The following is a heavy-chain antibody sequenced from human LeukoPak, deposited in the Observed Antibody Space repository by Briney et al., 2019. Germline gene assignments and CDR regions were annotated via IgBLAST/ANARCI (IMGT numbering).Heavy chain of an antibody. CDR2: IYHSGST. CDR3: ASQRWDYYDSSGYWLEDY. V-gene: IGHV4-30-2*01. CDR1: GGSISSGGYS. Sequence: SETLSLTCAVSGGSISSGGYSWSWIRQPPGKGLEWIGYIYHSGSTYYNPSLKSRVTISVDRSKNQFSLKLSSVTAADTAVYYCASQRWDYYDSSGYWLEDYWGQGTLVTVSS. D-gene: IGHD3-22*01. J-gene: IGHJ4*02.